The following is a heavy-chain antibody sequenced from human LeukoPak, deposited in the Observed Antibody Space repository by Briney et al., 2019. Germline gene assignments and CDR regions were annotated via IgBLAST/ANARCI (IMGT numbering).Heavy chain of an antibody. J-gene: IGHJ3*02. Sequence: SETLSLTCTVSGGSISSGSYYWSWIRQPAGKGLEWIGRIYTSGSTNYNPSLKSRVTISVDTSKNQFSLKLSSVTAADTAVYYCARDLYDSSGYSGAFDIWGQGTMVTVSS. D-gene: IGHD3-22*01. CDR1: GGSISSGSYY. V-gene: IGHV4-61*02. CDR3: ARDLYDSSGYSGAFDI. CDR2: IYTSGST.